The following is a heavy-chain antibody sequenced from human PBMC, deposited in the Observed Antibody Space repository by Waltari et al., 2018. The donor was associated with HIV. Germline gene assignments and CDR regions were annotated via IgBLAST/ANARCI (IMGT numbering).Heavy chain of an antibody. CDR1: GSTFSSYA. D-gene: IGHD2-21*02. V-gene: IGHV3-23*01. CDR3: AKEALTVVTPFDY. Sequence: EVQLLESGGGLVQPGGCLRLSCAASGSTFSSYATSWVRQAPGERLEWVSAISGSGGRTYYADSVKGRFTISRDNSKNTLYLQMNSLRAEDTAVYYCAKEALTVVTPFDYWGQGTLVTVSS. J-gene: IGHJ4*02. CDR2: ISGSGGRT.